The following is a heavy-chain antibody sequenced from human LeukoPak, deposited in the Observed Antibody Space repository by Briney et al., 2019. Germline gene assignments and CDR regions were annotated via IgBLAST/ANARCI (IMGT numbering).Heavy chain of an antibody. Sequence: KSSETLSLTCAVYGGSFSGYYWSWIRQPPGKGLEWIGEINHSGSTNYNPSLKSRVTISVDTSKNQFSLKLSSVTAADTAVYYCARGQLPDNYYYYGMDVWGQGTTVTVSS. CDR3: ARGQLPDNYYYYGMDV. D-gene: IGHD2-2*01. V-gene: IGHV4-34*01. CDR1: GGSFSGYY. J-gene: IGHJ6*02. CDR2: INHSGST.